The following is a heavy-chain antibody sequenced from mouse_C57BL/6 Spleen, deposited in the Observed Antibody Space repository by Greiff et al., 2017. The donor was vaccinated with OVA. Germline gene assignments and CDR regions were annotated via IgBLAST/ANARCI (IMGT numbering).Heavy chain of an antibody. J-gene: IGHJ1*03. CDR1: GFTFSSYA. CDR2: ISDGGSYT. CDR3: ARVDVRDWDFDV. Sequence: EVQRVESGGGLVKPGGSLKLSCAASGFTFSSYAMSWVRPTPEKRLEWVATISDGGSYTYYPDNVKGRFTIYRDNAKNNLYLQMSDMKSEDTAMYYCARVDVRDWDFDVWGTGTTVTASS. V-gene: IGHV5-4*01.